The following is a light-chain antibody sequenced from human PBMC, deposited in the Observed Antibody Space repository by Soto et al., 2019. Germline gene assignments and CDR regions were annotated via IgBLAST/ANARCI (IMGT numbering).Light chain of an antibody. CDR2: GAS. CDR3: QQYGSSPRT. CDR1: QSVSSSY. Sequence: EIVMTQSPVTLSVSPGERASLSCMASQSVSSSYLAWYQQKPGQAPRLLIYGASSRATGIPDRFSGSGSGTDFTLTISRLEPEDFAVYYCQQYGSSPRTFGQGTKVDNK. V-gene: IGKV3-20*01. J-gene: IGKJ1*01.